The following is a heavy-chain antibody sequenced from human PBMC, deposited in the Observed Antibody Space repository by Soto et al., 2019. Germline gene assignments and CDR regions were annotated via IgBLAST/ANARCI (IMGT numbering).Heavy chain of an antibody. V-gene: IGHV3-23*01. CDR2: ISGSGGST. J-gene: IGHJ4*02. CDR1: GFTFSSYA. CDR3: AKTLPHSPSSWSEKLGFDY. D-gene: IGHD6-13*01. Sequence: GGSLRLSCAASGFTFSSYAMSWVRQAPGKGLEWVSAISGSGGSTYYADSVKGRLTISRDNSKNTLYLQMNSLRAEDTAVYYCAKTLPHSPSSWSEKLGFDYWGQGTLVTVSS.